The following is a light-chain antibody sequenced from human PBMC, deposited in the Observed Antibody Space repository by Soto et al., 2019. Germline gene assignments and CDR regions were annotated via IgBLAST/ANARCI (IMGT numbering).Light chain of an antibody. CDR1: SSDVGGYNY. J-gene: IGLJ1*01. V-gene: IGLV2-14*03. CDR3: SLCTRSGTYV. CDR2: DVT. Sequence: QSALTQPASVSGSPGQSIAISCTGSSSDVGGYNYVSWYQHHPGKAPKLMIYDVTNRPSGVSDRFSGSKSGNTASLTSSGLQAEDEADYYCSLCTRSGTYVFGPGTKLTVL.